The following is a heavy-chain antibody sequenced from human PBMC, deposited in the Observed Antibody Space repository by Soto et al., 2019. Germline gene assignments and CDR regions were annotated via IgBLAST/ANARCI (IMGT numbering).Heavy chain of an antibody. CDR3: ASRITGSPNYYSGMDV. J-gene: IGHJ6*02. CDR2: IIPIFCTA. V-gene: IGHV1-69*12. Sequence: QVQLVQSGAEVKKPGSSVKVSCKASAGTFSSYAINWVRQAPGQGLEWMGGIIPIFCTADYAQKFQGRVTITADESTSTAYMELSSLRSEDTAVYYCASRITGSPNYYSGMDVWGQGTTVTVSS. CDR1: AGTFSSYA. D-gene: IGHD1-20*01.